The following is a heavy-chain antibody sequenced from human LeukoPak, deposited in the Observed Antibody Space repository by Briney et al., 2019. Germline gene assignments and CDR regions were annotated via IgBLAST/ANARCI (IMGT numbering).Heavy chain of an antibody. CDR3: ARRDYSSGFYFFDY. J-gene: IGHJ4*02. D-gene: IGHD3-22*01. V-gene: IGHV4-59*12. CDR1: GGSISSYY. Sequence: KPSETLSLTCTVSGGSISSYYWSWVRQPPGKGLEWIGDIHYSGSTNYNPSLKSRVTTSIDTSKNQFSLKLSSVTAADTAVYYCARRDYSSGFYFFDYWGQGTLVTVSS. CDR2: IHYSGST.